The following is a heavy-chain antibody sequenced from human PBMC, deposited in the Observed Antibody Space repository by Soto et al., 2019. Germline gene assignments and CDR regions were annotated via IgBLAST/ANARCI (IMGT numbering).Heavy chain of an antibody. D-gene: IGHD4-17*01. CDR2: ISGSGGST. Sequence: EVQLLESGGGLVQPGGSLRLSCAASGFTFSSYAMSWVRQAPGKGLEWVSAISGSGGSTYYADSVKGRFTISRDNSKNTLYLQMNSLRAEDTAVYYCEKDPTVTTFPTATYWGQGTLVTVSS. J-gene: IGHJ4*02. V-gene: IGHV3-23*01. CDR1: GFTFSSYA. CDR3: EKDPTVTTFPTATY.